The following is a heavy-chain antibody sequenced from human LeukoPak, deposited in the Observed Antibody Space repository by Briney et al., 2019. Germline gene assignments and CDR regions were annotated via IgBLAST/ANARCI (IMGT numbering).Heavy chain of an antibody. D-gene: IGHD3-9*01. V-gene: IGHV1-2*02. J-gene: IGHJ4*02. CDR3: ARPYYDILTGYPN. Sequence: ASVKVSCKASGYTFTGYYMHWVRQAPGQGLEWMGWINPNSGGTNYAQKFQGRVTMTRDTSIGTAYMELSRLRSDDTAVYYCARPYYDILTGYPNWGQGTLVTVSS. CDR1: GYTFTGYY. CDR2: INPNSGGT.